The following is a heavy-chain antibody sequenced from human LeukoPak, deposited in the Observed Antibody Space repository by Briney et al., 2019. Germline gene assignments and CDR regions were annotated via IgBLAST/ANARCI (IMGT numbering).Heavy chain of an antibody. CDR1: GGSISSSSYY. V-gene: IGHV4-39*07. CDR3: ASPTETLYYFDY. CDR2: IYYSGST. J-gene: IGHJ4*02. Sequence: SETLSLTCTVSGGSISSSSYYWGWIRQPPGKGLQWIGSIYYSGSTYYNPSLRSRVSISVHTSKNQFSLKLSSVTAADTAVYYCASPTETLYYFDYWGQGTLVTVSP.